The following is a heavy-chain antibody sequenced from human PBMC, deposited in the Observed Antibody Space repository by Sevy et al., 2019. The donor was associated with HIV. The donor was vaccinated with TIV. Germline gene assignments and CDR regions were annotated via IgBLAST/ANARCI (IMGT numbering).Heavy chain of an antibody. CDR3: ARGAYYCGSGSYYNGGYSDFDY. V-gene: IGHV1-2*04. Sequence: ASVKVSCKASGYTFTGYYMHWVRQAPGQGLEWMGWINPNSGGTNYAQKFQGWVTMTRDTSISTAYMELSRLRSDDTAVYYCARGAYYCGSGSYYNGGYSDFDYWGQGTLVTVSS. D-gene: IGHD3-10*01. J-gene: IGHJ4*02. CDR2: INPNSGGT. CDR1: GYTFTGYY.